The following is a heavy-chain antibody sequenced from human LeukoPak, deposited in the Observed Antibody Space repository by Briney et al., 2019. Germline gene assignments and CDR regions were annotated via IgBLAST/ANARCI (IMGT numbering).Heavy chain of an antibody. V-gene: IGHV1-8*01. D-gene: IGHD3-3*01. J-gene: IGHJ4*02. CDR3: ARGQSGRRFLADF. CDR2: MNPISGNT. Sequence: ASVKVSCKASGYTFSSYDINWVRQATGQGLEWMGWMNPISGNTGYAQKFQGRVTITRDTPINTAYMDLTNLRSEDTAVYYCARGQSGRRFLADFWGQGTLVTVSS. CDR1: GYTFSSYD.